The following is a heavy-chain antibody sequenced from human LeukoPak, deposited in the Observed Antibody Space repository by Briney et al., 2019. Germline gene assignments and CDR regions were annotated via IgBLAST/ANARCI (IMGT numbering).Heavy chain of an antibody. D-gene: IGHD1-14*01. J-gene: IGHJ4*02. Sequence: GESLKISCEGSGYSFSTYWIGWVRQMPGKGLERMGIIYASNSETRYSPSFQGQVTISADKSTRTAHLQWSSLEASDTAMYYCATTANGNHHWDHWGQGTLVTVSS. CDR2: IYASNSET. CDR1: GYSFSTYW. V-gene: IGHV5-51*01. CDR3: ATTANGNHHWDH.